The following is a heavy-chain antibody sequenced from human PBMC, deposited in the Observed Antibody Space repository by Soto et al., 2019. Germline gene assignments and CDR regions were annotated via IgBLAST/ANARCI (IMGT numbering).Heavy chain of an antibody. CDR3: ARHLDITGTTSYFDY. CDR2: IYYSGST. CDR1: GGSISSSSYY. V-gene: IGHV4-39*01. J-gene: IGHJ4*02. D-gene: IGHD1-20*01. Sequence: QLQLQESGPGLVKPSETLSLTCTVSGGSISSSSYYWGWIRQPPGKGLEWIGSIYYSGSTYYNPSLKSRVTISVDTSKNQFSLKLGSVTAADTAVYYCARHLDITGTTSYFDYWGQGTLVTVSS.